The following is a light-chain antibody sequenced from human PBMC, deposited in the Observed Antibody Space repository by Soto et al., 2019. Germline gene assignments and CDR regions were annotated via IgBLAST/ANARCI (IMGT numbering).Light chain of an antibody. Sequence: AIRMTQSPSSFSASTGDRVTITCRASQGISSYLAWYQQKPGKAPKLLIYAASTLQSGVPSRFSGSGSRTDFTLTISCLQSEDFATYYCQQYYSYPITFGGGTKV. CDR1: QGISSY. CDR3: QQYYSYPIT. J-gene: IGKJ4*01. CDR2: AAS. V-gene: IGKV1-8*01.